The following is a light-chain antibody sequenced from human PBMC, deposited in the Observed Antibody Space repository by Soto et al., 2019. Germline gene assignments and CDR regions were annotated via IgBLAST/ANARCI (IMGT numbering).Light chain of an antibody. CDR1: QSVSSN. V-gene: IGKV3-15*01. Sequence: EIVMTQSPATLSVSPGERATLSCRASQSVSSNLAWYQQKPGQAPRLLIYGASTRATGIPARFSGSGSGTEFTLTISSLQSEDFAVYYCQQYNNWPPSTLTFGGGTEVEIK. CDR2: GAS. J-gene: IGKJ4*01. CDR3: QQYNNWPPSTLT.